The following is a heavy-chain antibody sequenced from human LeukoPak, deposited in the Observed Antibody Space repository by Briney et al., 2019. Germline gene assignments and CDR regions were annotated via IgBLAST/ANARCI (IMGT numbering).Heavy chain of an antibody. CDR3: ARHAIRYDFWSGYQY. V-gene: IGHV4-38-2*01. J-gene: IGHJ4*02. CDR2: IYHSGST. Sequence: SETLSLTCAVSGYSISSGYYWGWIRQPPGKGLEWIGSIYHSGSTYYNPSLKSRVTISVDTSKNQFSLKLSSVTAADTAVYYCARHAIRYDFWSGYQYWGRGTLVTVSS. D-gene: IGHD3-3*01. CDR1: GYSISSGYY.